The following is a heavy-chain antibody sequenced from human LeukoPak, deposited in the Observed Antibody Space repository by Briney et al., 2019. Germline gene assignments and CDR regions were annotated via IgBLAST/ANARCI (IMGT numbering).Heavy chain of an antibody. D-gene: IGHD3-10*02. J-gene: IGHJ6*04. CDR2: ISSSSSYI. CDR1: GFTFSRHS. CDR3: AELGITMIGGV. Sequence: GGSLRLSCAASGFTFSRHSINWVRQAPGKGPEWVSSISSSSSYIYYADSVKGRFTISRDNAKNSLYLQMNSLRAEDTAVYYCAELGITMIGGVWGKGTTVTISS. V-gene: IGHV3-21*01.